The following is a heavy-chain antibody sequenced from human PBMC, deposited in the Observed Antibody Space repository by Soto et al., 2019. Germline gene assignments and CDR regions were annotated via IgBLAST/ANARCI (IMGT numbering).Heavy chain of an antibody. V-gene: IGHV1-8*01. CDR1: GYTFTSYD. J-gene: IGHJ4*02. Sequence: EASVKVSCKASGYTFTSYDINWVRQATGQGLEWMGWMNPNSGNTGYAQKFQGRVTMTRNTSISTAYMELSSLRSEDTAVYYCARVWASGSNFDYWGQGTLVTVSS. CDR2: MNPNSGNT. D-gene: IGHD3-16*01. CDR3: ARVWASGSNFDY.